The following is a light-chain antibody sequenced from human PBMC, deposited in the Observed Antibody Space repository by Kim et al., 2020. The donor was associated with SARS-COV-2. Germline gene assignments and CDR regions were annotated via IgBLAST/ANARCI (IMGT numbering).Light chain of an antibody. J-gene: IGLJ2*01. CDR3: QSWDMTSYVV. Sequence: SYELTQPPSVSVSPGQTATITCSGDKLQNKYASWFQKKPGQSPVLVIFHDSRRPSGIPARFSGSSSATTVTLTISGTQAMDEAEYYCQSWDMTSYVVFGGGTQLTVL. V-gene: IGLV3-1*01. CDR2: HDS. CDR1: KLQNKY.